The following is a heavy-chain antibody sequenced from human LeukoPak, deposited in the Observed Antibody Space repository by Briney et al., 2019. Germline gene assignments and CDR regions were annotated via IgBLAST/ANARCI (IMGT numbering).Heavy chain of an antibody. CDR1: GLTFNTYP. V-gene: IGHV3-30*02. Sequence: PGGSLRLSCAASGLTFNTYPMHWVRQAPGKGLDWVALIQDDGAKTNYAGSVRGRFTISRDDSRRTVYLQMESLKPDDTAVYYCAAQTITLVVVISPFDYWGQGALVTVSS. J-gene: IGHJ4*02. CDR2: IQDDGAKT. CDR3: AAQTITLVVVISPFDY. D-gene: IGHD3-22*01.